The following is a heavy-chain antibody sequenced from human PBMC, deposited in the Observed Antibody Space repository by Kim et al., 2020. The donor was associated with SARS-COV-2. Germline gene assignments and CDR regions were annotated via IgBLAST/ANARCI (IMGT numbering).Heavy chain of an antibody. CDR3: AREGHGSGSYYNWFDP. D-gene: IGHD3-10*01. Sequence: KFQGRVTITADESTSTAYMELSSLRSEDTAVYYCAREGHGSGSYYNWFDPWGQGTLVTVSS. J-gene: IGHJ5*02. V-gene: IGHV1-69*01.